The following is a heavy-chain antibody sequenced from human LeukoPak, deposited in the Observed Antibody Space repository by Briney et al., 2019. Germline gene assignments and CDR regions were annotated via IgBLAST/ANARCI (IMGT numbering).Heavy chain of an antibody. D-gene: IGHD1-26*01. CDR1: GYTFTSYG. V-gene: IGHV1-3*01. CDR2: INAGNGNT. J-gene: IGHJ4*02. CDR3: ARGMGALTFDY. Sequence: ASVKVSCKASGYTFTSYGISWVRQAPGQRLEWMGWINAGNGNTKYSQKFQGRVTITRDTSASTAYMELSSLRSEDTAVYYCARGMGALTFDYWGQGTLVTVSS.